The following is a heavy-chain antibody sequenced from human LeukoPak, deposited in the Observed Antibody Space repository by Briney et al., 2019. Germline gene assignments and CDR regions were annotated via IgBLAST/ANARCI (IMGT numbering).Heavy chain of an antibody. J-gene: IGHJ6*03. V-gene: IGHV3-7*01. CDR2: IKQDGSEK. CDR3: ARDTSAAAGTGFNYYYMDV. CDR1: GFTFSRYW. Sequence: GGSLRLSCAASGFTFSRYWMSWVRQAPGKGLEWVANIKQDGSEKYYVDSVKGRFTISRDNAKNSLYLQMNSLRAEDTAVYYCARDTSAAAGTGFNYYYMDVWGKGTTVTVSS. D-gene: IGHD6-13*01.